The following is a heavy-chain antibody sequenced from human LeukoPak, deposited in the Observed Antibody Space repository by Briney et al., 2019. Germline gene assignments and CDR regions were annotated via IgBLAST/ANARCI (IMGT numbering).Heavy chain of an antibody. Sequence: GGSLRLSCVASGFIFSSYGMHWVRQAPGKGLEWVAFIRFDESNKYYANSVKGRFTISRDNSKNTLYLQMNSLRAEDTAVYYCALSDARGLDYWGQGTLVTVSS. V-gene: IGHV3-30*02. D-gene: IGHD2-21*01. CDR2: IRFDESNK. CDR3: ALSDARGLDY. J-gene: IGHJ4*02. CDR1: GFIFSSYG.